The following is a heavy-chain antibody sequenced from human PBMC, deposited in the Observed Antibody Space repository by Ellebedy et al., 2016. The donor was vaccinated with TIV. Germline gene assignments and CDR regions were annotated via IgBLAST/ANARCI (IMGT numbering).Heavy chain of an antibody. D-gene: IGHD3-22*01. CDR1: GGTFSSYA. V-gene: IGHV1-69*04. CDR2: IIPILGIA. Sequence: AASVKVSCKASGGTFSSYAITWVRQAPGQGLEWMGRIIPILGIANYAQKLQGRVTMTTDTSTSTAYMELRSLRSDDTAVYYCARQGYDSSYWGQGTLVTVSS. J-gene: IGHJ4*02. CDR3: ARQGYDSSY.